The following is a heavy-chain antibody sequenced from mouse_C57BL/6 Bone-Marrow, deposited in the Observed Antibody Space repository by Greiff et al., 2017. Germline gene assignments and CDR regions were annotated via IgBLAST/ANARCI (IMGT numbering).Heavy chain of an antibody. CDR2: IYPRSGNT. J-gene: IGHJ2*01. CDR3: AARRGGCPRGIGY. V-gene: IGHV1-81*01. CDR1: GYTFTSYG. Sequence: QVQLKQSGAELARPGASVKLSCKASGYTFTSYGISWVKQRTGQGLEWIGEIYPRSGNTNYNEKFKGKATLTADKSSSTAYMELRSLTSEASAVYFCAARRGGCPRGIGYGGQGTTLTVSA.